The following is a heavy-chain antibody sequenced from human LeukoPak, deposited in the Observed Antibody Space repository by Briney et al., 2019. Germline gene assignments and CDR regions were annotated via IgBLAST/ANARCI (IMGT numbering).Heavy chain of an antibody. V-gene: IGHV4-38-2*01. CDR3: AGHFDFDTSGYFDY. J-gene: IGHJ4*02. CDR1: GYSVVSAYY. D-gene: IGHD3-22*01. CDR2: HYHSGNP. Sequence: SETLSLTCAVSGYSVVSAYYWGWIRQFPDKRLEWIGTHYHSGNPYYPPFLRSRVTISLDTSENTFSLRMSFVTAADTAVYYCAGHFDFDTSGYFDYWGQGTLVTVSS.